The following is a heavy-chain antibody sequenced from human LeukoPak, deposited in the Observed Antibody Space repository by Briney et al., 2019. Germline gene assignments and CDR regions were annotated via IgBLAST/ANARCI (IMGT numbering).Heavy chain of an antibody. CDR1: GGSISSSSYY. J-gene: IGHJ4*02. V-gene: IGHV4-39*07. Sequence: SETLSLTCTVSGGSISSSSYYWGWIRQPPGKGLEWIGSIYYSGSTYYNPSLKSRVTISVDTSKNQFSLKLSSVTAADTAVYYCARDSSGWYQRKVDYWGQGTLVTVSS. D-gene: IGHD6-19*01. CDR2: IYYSGST. CDR3: ARDSSGWYQRKVDY.